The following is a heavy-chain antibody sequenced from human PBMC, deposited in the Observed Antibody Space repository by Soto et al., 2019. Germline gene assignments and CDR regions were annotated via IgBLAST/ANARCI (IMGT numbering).Heavy chain of an antibody. Sequence: GGSLRLSCAASGFTFSSYAMSWVRQAPGKGLEWVSAISGSGGSTYYADSVKGRFTISRDNSKNTLYLQMNSLRAEDTAVYYCAIVGYYSGGSCWEAYYFDCWGQGTVVTVSS. CDR2: ISGSGGST. D-gene: IGHD2-15*01. J-gene: IGHJ4*02. V-gene: IGHV3-23*01. CDR1: GFTFSSYA. CDR3: AIVGYYSGGSCWEAYYFDC.